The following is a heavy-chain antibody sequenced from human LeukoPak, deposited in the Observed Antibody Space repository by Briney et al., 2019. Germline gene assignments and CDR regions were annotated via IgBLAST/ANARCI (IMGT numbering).Heavy chain of an antibody. Sequence: GGSLRLSCAASGFTFSSYGMHWVRQAPGKGLEWVAVIWYDGSNKYYAGSVKGRFTISRDNSKNTLYLQMNSLRAEDTAVYYCARSPITMVRGVTKYYYYYGMDVWGQGTTVTVSS. CDR1: GFTFSSYG. CDR2: IWYDGSNK. J-gene: IGHJ6*02. D-gene: IGHD3-10*01. CDR3: ARSPITMVRGVTKYYYYYGMDV. V-gene: IGHV3-33*01.